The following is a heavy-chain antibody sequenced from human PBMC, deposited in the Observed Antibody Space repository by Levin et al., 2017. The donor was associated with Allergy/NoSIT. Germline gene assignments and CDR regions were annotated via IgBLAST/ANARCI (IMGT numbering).Heavy chain of an antibody. J-gene: IGHJ4*02. CDR2: IIPIFGTA. CDR3: ARGTTVVTLPDY. D-gene: IGHD4-23*01. CDR1: GGTFSSYA. Sequence: KISCKASGGTFSSYAISWVRQAPGQGLEWMGGIIPIFGTANYAQKFQGRVTITADESTSTAYMELSSLRSEDTAVYYCARGTTVVTLPDYWGQGTLVTVSS. V-gene: IGHV1-69*01.